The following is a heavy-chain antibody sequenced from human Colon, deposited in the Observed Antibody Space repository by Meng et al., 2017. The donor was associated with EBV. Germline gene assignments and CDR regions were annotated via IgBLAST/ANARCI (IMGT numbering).Heavy chain of an antibody. D-gene: IGHD6-13*01. J-gene: IGHJ4*02. Sequence: QLQLQESGSGLVKPSQTLSLTCVVSGGSISSGVYSWTWIRQPPGKGLEWIGHIFHSGSTYSNPSLKSRVTISVDRSKNQFSLRLSSVTAADTAVYYRAREAQQSGYFDPWGPGTLVTVSS. CDR2: IFHSGST. CDR1: GGSISSGVYS. V-gene: IGHV4-30-2*01. CDR3: AREAQQSGYFDP.